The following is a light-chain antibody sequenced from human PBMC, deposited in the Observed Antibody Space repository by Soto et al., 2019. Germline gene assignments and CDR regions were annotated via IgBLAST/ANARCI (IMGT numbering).Light chain of an antibody. CDR2: AAS. J-gene: IGKJ2*01. CDR1: QSISSY. V-gene: IGKV1-39*01. Sequence: DIQMTQSPSSPSASVGDRVTITCRASQSISSYLNWYQQKPGKAPKLLIYAASSLQSGVPSRFSGSGSGTDFTLTISSLQPGDFATYYCQQSYSTPPTFGQGTKLEIK. CDR3: QQSYSTPPT.